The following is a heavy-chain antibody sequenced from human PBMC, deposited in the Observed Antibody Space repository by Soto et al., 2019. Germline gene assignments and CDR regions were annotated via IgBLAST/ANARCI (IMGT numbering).Heavy chain of an antibody. CDR1: GFTFSSNA. CDR2: ISDSGGST. V-gene: IGHV3-23*01. CDR3: AKALGRDFSDFDS. Sequence: GGSLRLSCEASGFTFSSNAMTWARQAPGKGLEWVSAISDSGGSTYYADSVAGRFTIPRDNSRHTPYLQMNSLRAEDTAIYYCAKALGRDFSDFDSWGQGTQVTVSS. J-gene: IGHJ4*02. D-gene: IGHD3-10*01.